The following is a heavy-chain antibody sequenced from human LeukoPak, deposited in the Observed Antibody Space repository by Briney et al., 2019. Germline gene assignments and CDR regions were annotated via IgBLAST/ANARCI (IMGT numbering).Heavy chain of an antibody. CDR3: AAGRDIAVAGPGGYFDY. Sequence: GGSLRLSCAASGFTFSDYHMNWIRQAPGKGLEWVSYISPGGNTIYFADSVNGRFTLSRDSARNSLSLQMNSLTAEDTAVYYCAAGRDIAVAGPGGYFDYWGRGTLVTVSS. V-gene: IGHV3-11*01. CDR2: ISPGGNTI. J-gene: IGHJ4*02. CDR1: GFTFSDYH. D-gene: IGHD6-19*01.